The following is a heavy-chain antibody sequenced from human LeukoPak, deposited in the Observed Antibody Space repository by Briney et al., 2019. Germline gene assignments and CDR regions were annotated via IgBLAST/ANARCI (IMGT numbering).Heavy chain of an antibody. Sequence: PSETLSLTCTVSGGSISSSNYYWGWIRQPPGKGLEWIASIHYSETTYYNPSLKSRVTISVDTSKNQFSLKLSSVTAADTAVYYCARGVVAAAGRTFDFWGQGTLVTVSS. V-gene: IGHV4-39*07. J-gene: IGHJ4*02. CDR2: IHYSETT. CDR3: ARGVVAAAGRTFDF. CDR1: GGSISSSNYY. D-gene: IGHD6-13*01.